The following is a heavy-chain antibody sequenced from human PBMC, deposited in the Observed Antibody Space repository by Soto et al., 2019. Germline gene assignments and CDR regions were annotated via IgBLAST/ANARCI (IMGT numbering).Heavy chain of an antibody. J-gene: IGHJ4*02. Sequence: GESLKISCKGSGYSFTSYWISWVRQMPGKGLEWMGRIDPSDSYTNYSPSFQGHVTISADKSISTAYLQWSSLKASDTAVYYCARSYTTGWNPGYWGQGTLVTVSS. CDR1: GYSFTSYW. D-gene: IGHD6-19*01. V-gene: IGHV5-10-1*01. CDR2: IDPSDSYT. CDR3: ARSYTTGWNPGY.